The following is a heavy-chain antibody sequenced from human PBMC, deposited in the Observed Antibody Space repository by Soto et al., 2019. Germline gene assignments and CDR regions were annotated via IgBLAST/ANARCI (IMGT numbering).Heavy chain of an antibody. V-gene: IGHV4-59*01. D-gene: IGHD3-22*01. CDR1: GGSISSYY. CDR3: ASTHYDSSGYYYAFDY. CDR2: IYYSGST. Sequence: SETLSLTCTVSGGSISSYYWSWIRQPPGKGLEWIGYIYYSGSTNYNPSLKSRVTISVDTSKNQFSLKLSSVTAADTAVYYCASTHYDSSGYYYAFDYWGQGTLVTVSS. J-gene: IGHJ4*02.